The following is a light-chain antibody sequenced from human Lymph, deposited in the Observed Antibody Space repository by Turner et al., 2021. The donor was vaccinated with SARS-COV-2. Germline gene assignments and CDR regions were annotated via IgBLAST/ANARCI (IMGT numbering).Light chain of an antibody. J-gene: IGLJ3*02. CDR2: YDS. CDR1: NIGSKS. CDR3: QVWDSSSDHWV. V-gene: IGLV3-21*04. Sequence: SYVLTQPPSVSVAPGKTARITCGGNNIGSKSVHWYQQKPGQAPVLVISYDSDRPSGNPERFSGSNSGNTATLTISRVEAGDEADYYCQVWDSSSDHWVFGGGTKLTVL.